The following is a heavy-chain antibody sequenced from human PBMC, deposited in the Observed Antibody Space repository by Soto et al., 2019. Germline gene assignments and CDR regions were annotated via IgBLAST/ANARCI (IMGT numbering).Heavy chain of an antibody. CDR3: ARGYDFWRGYGMDV. J-gene: IGHJ6*02. V-gene: IGHV3-49*03. D-gene: IGHD3-3*01. Sequence: GGSLRLSCTASGFTFGDYAMIWSRQAPGKGLEWVGVIRSKAYGGTTDYAASVKGRFAISSDDSKSIAYLQMNSVTTEDTAVYYCARGYDFWRGYGMDVWGQGTTVTVSS. CDR1: GFTFGDYA. CDR2: IRSKAYGGTT.